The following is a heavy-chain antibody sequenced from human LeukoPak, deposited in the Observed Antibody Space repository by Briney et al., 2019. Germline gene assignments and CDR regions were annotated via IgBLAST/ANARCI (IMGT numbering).Heavy chain of an antibody. CDR1: GASINTFY. CDR3: ARSAFSCFDI. D-gene: IGHD3-3*02. CDR2: FYASGAT. V-gene: IGHV4-4*07. Sequence: PSETLSLTCIMSGASINTFYLSWIRQPAGRGLEWIGRFYASGATYYNPAPNSRAAVSIDTSTSIFSLKLTSVTAADTAVYSCARSAFSCFDIWGRGTMVTVSS. J-gene: IGHJ3*02.